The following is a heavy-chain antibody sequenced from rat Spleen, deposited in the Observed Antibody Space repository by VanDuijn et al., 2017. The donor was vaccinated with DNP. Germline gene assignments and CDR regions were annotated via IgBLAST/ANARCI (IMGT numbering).Heavy chain of an antibody. Sequence: EVQLVESGGGLVQPGRSLKLSCAASGFTFSDSYMAWVRQAPKKGLEWVASISHEGSSTYYRGSVKGRFTISSDNAKNTLYLQMNSLRSEDTATYYCARAKYSSHYWYFDFWGPGTMVTVSS. CDR2: ISHEGSST. J-gene: IGHJ1*01. V-gene: IGHV5-22*01. CDR1: GFTFSDSY. CDR3: ARAKYSSHYWYFDF. D-gene: IGHD1-2*01.